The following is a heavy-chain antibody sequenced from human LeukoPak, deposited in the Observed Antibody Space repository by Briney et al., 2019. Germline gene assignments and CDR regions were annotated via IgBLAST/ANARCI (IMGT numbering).Heavy chain of an antibody. CDR2: IYSGGAT. J-gene: IGHJ4*02. CDR1: GFTVSINY. D-gene: IGHD6-13*01. CDR3: AKGPRAYPGSSSWFDY. Sequence: GGSLRLSCAASGFTVSINYMSWVRQTPGKGLEWVSVIYSGGATYYTDPVKGRFTISRDNSKNTLYLQMNSLRAEDTAVYYCAKGPRAYPGSSSWFDYWGQGTLVTVSS. V-gene: IGHV3-53*01.